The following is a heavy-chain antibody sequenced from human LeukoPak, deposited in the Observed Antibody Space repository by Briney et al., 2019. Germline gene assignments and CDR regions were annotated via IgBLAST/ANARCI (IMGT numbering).Heavy chain of an antibody. J-gene: IGHJ4*02. D-gene: IGHD5-12*01. CDR2: IYYSGST. CDR1: GGSISSSSYY. V-gene: IGHV4-39*01. Sequence: NTSETLSLTCTVSGGSISSSSYYWGWIRQPPGKGLEWIGSIYYSGSTYYNPSLKSRVTISVDTSKNQFSLKLSSVTAADTAVYYCARHLADIVTMGFDYWGQGTLVTVSS. CDR3: ARHLADIVTMGFDY.